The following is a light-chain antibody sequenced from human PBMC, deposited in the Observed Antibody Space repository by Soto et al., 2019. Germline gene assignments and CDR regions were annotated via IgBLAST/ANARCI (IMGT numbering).Light chain of an antibody. J-gene: IGKJ4*01. V-gene: IGKV1-12*01. CDR3: QQANTFALT. Sequence: DIQMTQSPSSVSASVGDRVTITCQASQGINKWLAWYQQKPGTAPKLLIYSASSLQSGVPSRFSGSGSGTDFTLTISSLQPEDFATYYCQQANTFALTLGGGTKVDIK. CDR2: SAS. CDR1: QGINKW.